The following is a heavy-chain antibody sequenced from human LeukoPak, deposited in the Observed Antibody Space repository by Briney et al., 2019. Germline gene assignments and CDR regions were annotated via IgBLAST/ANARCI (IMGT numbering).Heavy chain of an antibody. Sequence: GGSLRLSCAASGFTFSSYGMHWVRQAPGKGLEWVAVISYDGSNKYYADSVKGRFTISRDNSKNTLYLQMNSLRAEDTAVYYCARDFHYDFWSGYYTHFDYWGQGTLVTVSS. D-gene: IGHD3-3*01. CDR3: ARDFHYDFWSGYYTHFDY. CDR1: GFTFSSYG. V-gene: IGHV3-30*19. J-gene: IGHJ4*02. CDR2: ISYDGSNK.